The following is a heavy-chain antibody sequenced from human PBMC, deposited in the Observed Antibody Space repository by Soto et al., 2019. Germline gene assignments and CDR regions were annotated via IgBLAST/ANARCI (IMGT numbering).Heavy chain of an antibody. CDR3: ARPRDIVVVTAIEDYYGMDV. V-gene: IGHV3-33*01. D-gene: IGHD2-21*02. J-gene: IGHJ6*02. Sequence: GGSLRLSWAASGFTFSSYGMHWVRQAPGKGLEWVAVIWYDGSNKYYADSVKGRFTISRDNSKNTLYLQMNSLRAEDTAVYYCARPRDIVVVTAIEDYYGMDVWGQVITVTVSX. CDR2: IWYDGSNK. CDR1: GFTFSSYG.